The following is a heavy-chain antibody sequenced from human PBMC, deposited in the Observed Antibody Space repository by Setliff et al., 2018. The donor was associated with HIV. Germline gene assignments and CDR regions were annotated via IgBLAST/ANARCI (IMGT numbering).Heavy chain of an antibody. Sequence: SETLSLTCTVSGGSISGYYWSWIRQPPGKGLEWIGYVYSSGSTNYNPSLNSQVTILVDTPQKQFSLRLTSETAADTAVYYCARGRDSSSWEYHYMDVWGKGTTVTVSS. D-gene: IGHD6-13*01. CDR3: ARGRDSSSWEYHYMDV. J-gene: IGHJ6*03. V-gene: IGHV4-59*12. CDR2: VYSSGST. CDR1: GGSISGYY.